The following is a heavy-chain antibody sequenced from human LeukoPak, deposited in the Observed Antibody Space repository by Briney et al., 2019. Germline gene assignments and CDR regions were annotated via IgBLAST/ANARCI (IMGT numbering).Heavy chain of an antibody. CDR1: GFTFSSYA. V-gene: IGHV3-30-3*02. CDR2: ILYDGVNK. D-gene: IGHD4-23*01. CDR3: AKKSPDSSGNPAYD. Sequence: QSGGSLRLSCAASGFTFSSYALHWVRQAPGKGLEWVAAILYDGVNKFYANSVKGRFTISRDNSKNTLDLQMNSLRAEDTAVYYCAKKSPDSSGNPAYDWGQGTLVTVSS. J-gene: IGHJ4*02.